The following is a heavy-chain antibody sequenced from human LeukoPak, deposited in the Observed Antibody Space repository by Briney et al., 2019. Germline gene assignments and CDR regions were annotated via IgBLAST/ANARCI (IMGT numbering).Heavy chain of an antibody. J-gene: IGHJ4*02. D-gene: IGHD3-3*01. CDR3: ARDRGTSITIFGVGRYFDY. V-gene: IGHV3-74*01. CDR1: GFTFRSYW. CDR2: INSDGSTT. Sequence: PGGSLRLSCAASGFTFRSYWMHWVRQAPGKGLVWVSRINSDGSTTNYADSVKGRFTISRDNAKNMLYLQMNSLRAEDTAVHYCARDRGTSITIFGVGRYFDYWGQGTLVTVSS.